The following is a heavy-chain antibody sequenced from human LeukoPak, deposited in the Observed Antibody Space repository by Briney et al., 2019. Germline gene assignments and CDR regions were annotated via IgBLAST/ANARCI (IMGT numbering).Heavy chain of an antibody. J-gene: IGHJ5*02. V-gene: IGHV1-46*01. CDR3: ARTGPYDFWSGYSSEWFDP. CDR1: GYTFTSYY. Sequence: ASVKVSCKASGYTFTSYYMHWVRQAPGQGLEWMGIINPSGGNTGYAQKFQGRVTITRNTSISTAYMELSSLRSEDTAVYYCARTGPYDFWSGYSSEWFDPWGQGTLVTVSS. D-gene: IGHD3-3*01. CDR2: INPSGGNT.